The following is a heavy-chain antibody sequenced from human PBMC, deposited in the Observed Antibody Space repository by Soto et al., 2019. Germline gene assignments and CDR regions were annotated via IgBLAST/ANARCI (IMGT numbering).Heavy chain of an antibody. V-gene: IGHV3-21*01. Sequence: LRLSCAASGFTFSSYSMNWVRQAPGKGLEWVSSISSSSSYIYYADSVKGRFTISRDNAKNSLYLQMNSLRAEDTAVYYCAILRYYYDSSGFNGFTFDYWGQGTLVTVSS. CDR3: AILRYYYDSSGFNGFTFDY. CDR1: GFTFSSYS. D-gene: IGHD3-22*01. J-gene: IGHJ4*02. CDR2: ISSSSSYI.